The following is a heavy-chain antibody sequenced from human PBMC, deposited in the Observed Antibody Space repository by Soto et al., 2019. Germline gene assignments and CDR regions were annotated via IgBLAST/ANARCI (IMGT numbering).Heavy chain of an antibody. CDR1: GCSLSSGGYY. J-gene: IGHJ5*02. V-gene: IGHV4-31*03. CDR2: IYYSKST. Sequence: SETLSLTCTVSGCSLSSGGYYWRWIRQHPGKGLEWIGYIYYSKSTYYNPSLKSRVTISLDTSKNQFSLKLTSVTAEDKAVYYCARSVFPWGQGTLVPLSS. CDR3: ARSVFP.